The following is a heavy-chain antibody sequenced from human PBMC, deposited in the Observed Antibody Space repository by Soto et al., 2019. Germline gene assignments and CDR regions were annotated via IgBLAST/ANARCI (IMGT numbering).Heavy chain of an antibody. J-gene: IGHJ6*02. D-gene: IGHD2-2*01. CDR1: GYTFTSYD. CDR3: ARGYCSSTSCYYYYYYGMDV. CDR2: MNPNSGNT. V-gene: IGHV1-8*01. Sequence: GASVKVSCKASGYTFTSYDINWVRQATGQGLEWMGWMNPNSGNTGYAQKFQGRVTMTRNTSISTAYMELSSLRSEDTAVYYCARGYCSSTSCYYYYYYGMDVWGQGTTVTVS.